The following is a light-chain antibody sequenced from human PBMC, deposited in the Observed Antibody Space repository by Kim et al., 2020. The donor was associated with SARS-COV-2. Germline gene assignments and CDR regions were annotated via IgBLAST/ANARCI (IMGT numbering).Light chain of an antibody. Sequence: ASVQLTCTLSSGHSNYAIAWHQQQPEKGPRYLMKLNSDGSHNKGDGIPDRFSGSSSGAERYLTISSLQSEDEADYYCQTWGTGIVVFGGGTKLTVL. V-gene: IGLV4-69*01. CDR1: SGHSNYA. CDR3: QTWGTGIVV. J-gene: IGLJ2*01. CDR2: LNSDGSH.